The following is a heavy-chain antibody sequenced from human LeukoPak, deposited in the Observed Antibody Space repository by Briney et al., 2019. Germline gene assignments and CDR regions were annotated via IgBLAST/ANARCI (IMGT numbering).Heavy chain of an antibody. J-gene: IGHJ4*02. CDR1: GFTFSDYG. Sequence: GGSLRLSCAASGFTFSDYGLTWVRQAPGKGLEWVSTISGGGGNTYYADSVKGRFTVSRDDSKNALYLQMNSLRAEDTAVYYCAVAVAGKDDYWGQGTLVTVSS. CDR3: AVAVAGKDDY. D-gene: IGHD6-19*01. V-gene: IGHV3-23*01. CDR2: ISGGGGNT.